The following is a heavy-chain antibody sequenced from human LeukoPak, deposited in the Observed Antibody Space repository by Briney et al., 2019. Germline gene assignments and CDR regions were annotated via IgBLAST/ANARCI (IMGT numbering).Heavy chain of an antibody. J-gene: IGHJ4*02. V-gene: IGHV4-59*01. Sequence: KPSETLSLTCTASGGSISSYYWSWIRQPPGKGLEWIGSIYYSGSTTYNPSLKSRVTISVDSSKSQFSLKLSSVTAADTAVYYCASSYFYGSGSYYGLVYFDYWGQGTLVTVSS. CDR2: IYYSGST. CDR1: GGSISSYY. D-gene: IGHD3-10*01. CDR3: ASSYFYGSGSYYGLVYFDY.